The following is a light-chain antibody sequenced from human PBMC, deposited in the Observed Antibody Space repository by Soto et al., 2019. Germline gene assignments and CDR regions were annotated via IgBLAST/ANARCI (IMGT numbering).Light chain of an antibody. CDR1: QSVSSRS. Sequence: EIVLTQSPGTLSLSPGERATLSCRASQSVSSRSLAWYQQKPGQAPRLLIYDASNRATGIPDRFSGSGSGTDFTLTISRLEPEDFAMYYCQQYGNSRTFGQGTMVEVK. V-gene: IGKV3-20*01. J-gene: IGKJ1*01. CDR3: QQYGNSRT. CDR2: DAS.